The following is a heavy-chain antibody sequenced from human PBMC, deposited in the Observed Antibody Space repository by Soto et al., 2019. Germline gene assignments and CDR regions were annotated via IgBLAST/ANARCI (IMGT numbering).Heavy chain of an antibody. Sequence: SETLSLTCTVSGGSISSYYWSWIRQPPGKGLGWIGYIYYSGSTNYNPSLKSRVTISVDTSKNQFSLNLSSVTAADTAVYYWARVLRSLNYYGMDVWGQGTRVTVS. J-gene: IGHJ6*02. CDR3: ARVLRSLNYYGMDV. CDR2: IYYSGST. CDR1: GGSISSYY. V-gene: IGHV4-59*01. D-gene: IGHD3-3*01.